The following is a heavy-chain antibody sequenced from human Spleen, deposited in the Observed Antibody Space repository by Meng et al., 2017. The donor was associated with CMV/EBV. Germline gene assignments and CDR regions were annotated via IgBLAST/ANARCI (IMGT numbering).Heavy chain of an antibody. CDR3: ARDTSYDFWSGPSDAFDI. D-gene: IGHD3-3*01. J-gene: IGHJ3*02. V-gene: IGHV1-18*01. CDR2: ISAYNGNT. Sequence: ASVKLSCKASGYTFTSYGISWVRQAPGQGLEWMGWISAYNGNTNYAQKLQGRVTMTTDTTTSTAYMELRSLRSEDTAVYYCARDTSYDFWSGPSDAFDIWGQGTMVTVSS. CDR1: GYTFTSYG.